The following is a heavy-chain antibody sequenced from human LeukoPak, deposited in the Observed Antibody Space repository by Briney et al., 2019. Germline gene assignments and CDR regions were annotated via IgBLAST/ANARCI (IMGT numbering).Heavy chain of an antibody. CDR1: GGSFSGYY. CDR3: ARGHPRGSYGSNYFYY. J-gene: IGHJ4*02. CDR2: INHSGST. V-gene: IGHV4-34*01. D-gene: IGHD5-18*01. Sequence: PSETLSLTCAVYGGSFSGYYWSWIRQPPGKGLEWIGEINHSGSTNYNPSLKSRVTISVDTSKNQSSLKLGSVTAADTAVYYCARGHPRGSYGSNYFYYWGQGTLVTVSS.